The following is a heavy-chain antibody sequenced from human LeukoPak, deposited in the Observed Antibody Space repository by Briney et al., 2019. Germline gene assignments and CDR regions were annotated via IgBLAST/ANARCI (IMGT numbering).Heavy chain of an antibody. Sequence: PSETLSLTCTVSGGSISSYYWSWIRQPPGKGLEWIGYIYYSGSTNYNPSLKSRVTISVDTSKNQFSLKLSSVTAADTAVYYCARDRYDSSGYYKTYYYYMDVWGKGTTVTVS. J-gene: IGHJ6*03. D-gene: IGHD3-22*01. CDR3: ARDRYDSSGYYKTYYYYMDV. CDR1: GGSISSYY. V-gene: IGHV4-59*01. CDR2: IYYSGST.